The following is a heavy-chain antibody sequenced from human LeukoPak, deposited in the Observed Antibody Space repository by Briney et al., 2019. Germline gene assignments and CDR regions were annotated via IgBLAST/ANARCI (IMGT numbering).Heavy chain of an antibody. V-gene: IGHV3-9*01. CDR2: ISWNSGSI. J-gene: IGHJ4*02. Sequence: GGSLRLSCAASGFTFDDYAMHWVRQAPGKGLEWVSGISWNSGSIGYADSVKGRFTISRDNAKNSLYLQMNSLRAEDTALYYCAKANTAMVSPPSYWGQGTLVTVSS. D-gene: IGHD5-18*01. CDR3: AKANTAMVSPPSY. CDR1: GFTFDDYA.